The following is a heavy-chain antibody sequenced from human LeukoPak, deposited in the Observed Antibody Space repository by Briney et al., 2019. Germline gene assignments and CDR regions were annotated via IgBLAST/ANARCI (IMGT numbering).Heavy chain of an antibody. V-gene: IGHV4-4*07. D-gene: IGHD3-3*01. CDR3: ARDYKYDFWTEGYYYYYYMDV. J-gene: IGHJ6*03. CDR1: GGSISSYY. CDR2: IYTSGST. Sequence: PSETLSLTCTVSGGSISSYYWSWIRQPAGKGLEWIGRIYTSGSTNYNPSLKSRVTMSVDTSKNQFSLKLSSVTAADTAVYYCARDYKYDFWTEGYYYYYYMDVWGKGTTVTVSS.